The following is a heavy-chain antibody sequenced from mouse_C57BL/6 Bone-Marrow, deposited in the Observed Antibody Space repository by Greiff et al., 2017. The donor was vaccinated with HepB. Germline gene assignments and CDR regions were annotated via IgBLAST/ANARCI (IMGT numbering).Heavy chain of an antibody. D-gene: IGHD1-1*01. V-gene: IGHV1-36*01. CDR1: GFTFTDYY. CDR2: VYPYNGGT. Sequence: VQLQQSGPVLVKPGPSVKISCKASGFTFTDYYLHWVKQSHGKSLEWIGLVYPYNGGTSYNQKLKGKATLTVDTSSSTAYMELNSLTSEDSAVYYCVLITTVGGNYFDYWGQGTTLTVSS. J-gene: IGHJ2*01. CDR3: VLITTVGGNYFDY.